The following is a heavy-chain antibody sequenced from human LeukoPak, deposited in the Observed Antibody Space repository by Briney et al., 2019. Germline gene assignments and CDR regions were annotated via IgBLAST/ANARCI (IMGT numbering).Heavy chain of an antibody. Sequence: GGSLRLSCSASRFTFSNFNMHWVRQAPGKGLEWVSAISGSGGSTRYADSVRGRFTISRDNSMNTLSLQMNTLRAEDTAVYYCAKRLYQGQQWLVPGFDYWGQGTLVTVSS. CDR3: AKRLYQGQQWLVPGFDY. J-gene: IGHJ4*02. D-gene: IGHD6-19*01. CDR2: ISGSGGST. V-gene: IGHV3-23*01. CDR1: RFTFSNFN.